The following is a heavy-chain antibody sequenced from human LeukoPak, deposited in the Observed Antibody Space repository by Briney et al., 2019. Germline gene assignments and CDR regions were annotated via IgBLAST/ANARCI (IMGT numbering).Heavy chain of an antibody. CDR1: GFTFNDYY. Sequence: GGSLRLSCAASGFTFNDYYMSWIRQAPGKGLECISYISSSGSTIYYTASVKGRFTISRDNAKNSLYLQMNSLRAEDTAVYYCASGVTASTSDHWGQGTLVTVPS. D-gene: IGHD2-21*02. V-gene: IGHV3-11*01. CDR2: ISSSGSTI. J-gene: IGHJ4*02. CDR3: ASGVTASTSDH.